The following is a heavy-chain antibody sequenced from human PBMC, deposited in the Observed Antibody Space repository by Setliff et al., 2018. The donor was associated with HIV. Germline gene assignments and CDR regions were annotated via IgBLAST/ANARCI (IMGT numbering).Heavy chain of an antibody. Sequence: PSETLSLTCTVSGGSISNSRYYWNWSRQPPGKGLEWIGSIYYSGSTYYNPSLKSRVAISVDTSKNQFSLKMSSVTAADAAVYYCASRVYYYDSSGYLREEGFDPWGQGTLVTVSS. CDR2: IYYSGST. CDR1: GGSISNSRYY. V-gene: IGHV4-39*01. J-gene: IGHJ5*02. D-gene: IGHD3-22*01. CDR3: ASRVYYYDSSGYLREEGFDP.